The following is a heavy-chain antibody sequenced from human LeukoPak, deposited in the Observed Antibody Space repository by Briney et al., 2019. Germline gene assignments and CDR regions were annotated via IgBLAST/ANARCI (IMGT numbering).Heavy chain of an antibody. CDR1: GFTFSSYS. CDR2: ISSSSSYI. D-gene: IGHD1-26*01. V-gene: IGHV3-21*01. Sequence: SGGSLRLSCAASGFTFSSYSMNWVRQAPGKGLEWVSSISSSSSYIYYADSVKGRFTISRDNAKSSLYLQMNSLRAEDTAVYYCARDRWEQSTNWFDPWGQGTLVTVSS. CDR3: ARDRWEQSTNWFDP. J-gene: IGHJ5*02.